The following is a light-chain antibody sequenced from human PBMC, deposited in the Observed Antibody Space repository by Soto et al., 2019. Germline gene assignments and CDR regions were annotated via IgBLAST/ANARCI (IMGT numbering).Light chain of an antibody. Sequence: DIQMTQSPSSLSASVGDRVTITCQASQNINNYLNWYQQTPGRAPKLLIYDASNLEAGVPSRFMGSGSRTDFTFTISRLQPEDIATYYCQQYENLPTFGQGTRLEIK. CDR2: DAS. V-gene: IGKV1-33*01. CDR1: QNINNY. J-gene: IGKJ5*01. CDR3: QQYENLPT.